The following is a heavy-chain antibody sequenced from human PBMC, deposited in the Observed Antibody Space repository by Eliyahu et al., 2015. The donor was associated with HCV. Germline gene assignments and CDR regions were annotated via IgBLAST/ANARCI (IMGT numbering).Heavy chain of an antibody. Sequence: QLQLQESGPGLVKPSETLSLTCTVSGGSISSSSYYWGWIRQPPGKGLEWIGSIYYSGSTYYNPSLKSRVTISVDTSKNQFSLKLSSVTAADTAVYYCARPLWSSAPTAPMDVWGQGTTVTVSS. CDR2: IYYSGST. CDR1: GGSISSSSYY. D-gene: IGHD3-22*01. V-gene: IGHV4-39*01. J-gene: IGHJ6*02. CDR3: ARPLWSSAPTAPMDV.